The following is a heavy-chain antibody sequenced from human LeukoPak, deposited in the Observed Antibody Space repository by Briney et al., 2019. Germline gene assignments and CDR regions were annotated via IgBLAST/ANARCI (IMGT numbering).Heavy chain of an antibody. CDR1: GGSISSGLYY. D-gene: IGHD5-18*01. Sequence: SETLSLTCTVSGGSISSGLYYWSWIRQPAGKGLEWIGRIYTSGSTNYNPSLKSRVTISVDTSKNQFSLKLSSVTAADTAVYYCARGRGYSYGLYYFDYWGQGTLVTVSS. CDR2: IYTSGST. CDR3: ARGRGYSYGLYYFDY. V-gene: IGHV4-61*02. J-gene: IGHJ4*02.